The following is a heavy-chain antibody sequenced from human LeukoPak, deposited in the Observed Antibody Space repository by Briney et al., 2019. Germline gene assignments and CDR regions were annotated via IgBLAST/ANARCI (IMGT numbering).Heavy chain of an antibody. Sequence: GQSMRPSRGVAGVILSLSSIQWVRQPPGRGLEWVAYMISPSAGSTLHYADSEKGRPTTSPDTAPKPHFLQMDSLTPEDSAFYYCATTPDSTGYYFGCWGQGTMVTVSS. J-gene: IGHJ4*02. V-gene: IGHV3-48*03. CDR1: GVILSLSS. D-gene: IGHD2-2*01. CDR3: ATTPDSTGYYFGC. CDR2: MISPSAGSTL.